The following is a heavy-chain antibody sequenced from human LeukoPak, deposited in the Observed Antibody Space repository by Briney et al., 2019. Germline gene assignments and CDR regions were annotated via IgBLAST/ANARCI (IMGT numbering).Heavy chain of an antibody. Sequence: GGSLRLSCAASGFTFSSYGMHWVRQAPGKGLEWVAFIRYDGSNKYYADSVKGRFTISRDNSKNTLYLQMNSLRAEDTAVYYCAKGGGGSGSYYKYYYYYYMDVWGKGTTVTVSS. CDR3: AKGGGGSGSYYKYYYYYYMDV. V-gene: IGHV3-30*02. CDR2: IRYDGSNK. D-gene: IGHD3-10*01. CDR1: GFTFSSYG. J-gene: IGHJ6*03.